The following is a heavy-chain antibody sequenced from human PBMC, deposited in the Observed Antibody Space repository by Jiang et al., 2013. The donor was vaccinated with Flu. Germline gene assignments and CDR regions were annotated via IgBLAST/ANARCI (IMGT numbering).Heavy chain of an antibody. D-gene: IGHD3-10*01. V-gene: IGHV5-51*01. CDR2: YPSDSDT. CDR3: ARLRYFGSGSYVDY. J-gene: IGHJ4*02. Sequence: YPSDSDTRYSPSFQGQVTISADKSITTAYLQWSSLKASDTAMYYCARLRYFGSGSYVDYWGQGTLVTVSS.